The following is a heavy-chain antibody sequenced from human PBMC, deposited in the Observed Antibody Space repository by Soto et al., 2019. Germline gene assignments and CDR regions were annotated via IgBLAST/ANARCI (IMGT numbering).Heavy chain of an antibody. CDR2: ISYDGSNK. CDR3: AKDPFTHAYYYYGMDV. V-gene: IGHV3-30*18. J-gene: IGHJ6*02. Sequence: QVQLVESGGGVVQPGRSLRLSCAASGFTFSSYGMHWVRQAPGKGLEWVAVISYDGSNKYYADSVKGRFTISRDNSKNTLYLQMNSLRAEDTAVYYCAKDPFTHAYYYYGMDVWGQGTTVTVSS. CDR1: GFTFSSYG.